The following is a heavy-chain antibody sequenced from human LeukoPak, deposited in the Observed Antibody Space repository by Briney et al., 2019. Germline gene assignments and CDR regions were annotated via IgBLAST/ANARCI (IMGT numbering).Heavy chain of an antibody. CDR2: IYPRDGST. Sequence: ASVKVSCKASGYSFTSNYIHWVRQAPGQGLEWMGMIYPRDGSTSYAQKFQGRVTVTRDTSTSTVHMELSGLRSEDTAVYYCARDQETFDYWGQGTLVTVSS. CDR3: ARDQETFDY. V-gene: IGHV1-46*01. CDR1: GYSFTSNY. J-gene: IGHJ4*02.